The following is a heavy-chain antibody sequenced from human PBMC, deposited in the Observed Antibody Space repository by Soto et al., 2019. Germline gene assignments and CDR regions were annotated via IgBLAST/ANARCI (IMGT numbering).Heavy chain of an antibody. CDR1: GGSISGYY. D-gene: IGHD3-22*01. V-gene: IGHV4-59*01. Sequence: SETLSLTCTASGGSISGYYWSWIRQPPGKGLEWVGYINYGGSTNSNPSLKSRVTISVDTSKNQFSLQLSSVTAADTAVYYCARDTHYYDYIAYYEDWLDAWGQGTLVTVSS. J-gene: IGHJ5*02. CDR2: INYGGST. CDR3: ARDTHYYDYIAYYEDWLDA.